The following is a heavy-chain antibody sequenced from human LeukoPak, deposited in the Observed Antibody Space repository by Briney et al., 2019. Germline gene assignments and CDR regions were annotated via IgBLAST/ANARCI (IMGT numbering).Heavy chain of an antibody. Sequence: SETLSLTCTVSGDSISSDISYWSWIRQPAGKELEWIGRVSISGGTNYNPSLRSRVTISVDTSKNEFSLKLRSVTAADTAVYYCARVTGYRIEDYFDYWGQGTLVTVSS. CDR1: GDSISSDISY. J-gene: IGHJ4*02. CDR3: ARVTGYRIEDYFDY. D-gene: IGHD6-13*01. CDR2: VSISGGT. V-gene: IGHV4-61*02.